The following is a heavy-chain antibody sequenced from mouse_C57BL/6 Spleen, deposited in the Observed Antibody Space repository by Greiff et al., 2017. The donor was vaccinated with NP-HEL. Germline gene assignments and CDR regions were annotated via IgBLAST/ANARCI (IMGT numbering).Heavy chain of an antibody. CDR3: ARYSTGTWRYFDY. CDR1: GYTFTSYG. D-gene: IGHD4-1*02. Sequence: LVESGAELARPGASVKLSCKASGYTFTSYGISWVKQRTGQGLEWIGEIYPRSGNTYYNEKFKGKATLTADKSSSTAYMELRSLTSEDSAVYFCARYSTGTWRYFDYWGQGTTLTVSS. J-gene: IGHJ2*01. V-gene: IGHV1-81*01. CDR2: IYPRSGNT.